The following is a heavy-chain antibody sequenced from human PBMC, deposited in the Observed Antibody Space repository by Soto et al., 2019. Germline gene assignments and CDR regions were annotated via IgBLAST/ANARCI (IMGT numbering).Heavy chain of an antibody. V-gene: IGHV3-30-3*01. CDR1: GFTFSSYA. CDR3: ARPGYDSGSYPDY. J-gene: IGHJ4*02. D-gene: IGHD3-10*01. CDR2: ISYDGSNK. Sequence: PGGSLRLSCAASGFTFSSYAMRWVRQAPGKGLEWVAVISYDGSNKYYADSVKGRFTISRDNSKNTLYLQMNSLRAEDTAVYYCARPGYDSGSYPDYWGQGTLVTVSS.